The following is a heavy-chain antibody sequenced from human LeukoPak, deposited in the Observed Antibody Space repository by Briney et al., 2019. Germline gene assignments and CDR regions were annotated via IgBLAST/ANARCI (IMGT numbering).Heavy chain of an antibody. CDR1: GYTFTSYY. Sequence: GASVKVSCKASGYTFTSYYMHWVRQAPGQGLEWMGIINPSGGSTSYAQKFQGRVTMTRDMSTSTVYMELSSLRSEDTAVYYCARDLSSIAARTYYYYMDVWGKGTTVTVSS. D-gene: IGHD6-6*01. CDR3: ARDLSSIAARTYYYYMDV. CDR2: INPSGGST. V-gene: IGHV1-46*01. J-gene: IGHJ6*03.